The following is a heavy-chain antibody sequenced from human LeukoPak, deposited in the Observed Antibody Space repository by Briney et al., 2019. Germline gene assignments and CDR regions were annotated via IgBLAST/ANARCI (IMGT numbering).Heavy chain of an antibody. J-gene: IGHJ4*02. CDR2: IYSDGNT. CDR3: ASGSTWVSFDY. CDR1: GFTVSSDY. Sequence: GGSLRLSCAVSGFTVSSDYMSWVRQAPGKGLEWVSVIYSDGNTYYADSVKGRFTISRDDFKNTLYLQVNNLRAEDTAVYFCASGSTWVSFDYWGQGTLVTVSS. V-gene: IGHV3-66*01. D-gene: IGHD6-6*01.